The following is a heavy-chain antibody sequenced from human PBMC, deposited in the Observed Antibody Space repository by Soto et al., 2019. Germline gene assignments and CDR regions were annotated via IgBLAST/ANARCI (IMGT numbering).Heavy chain of an antibody. D-gene: IGHD2-15*01. CDR2: ISGSGDST. V-gene: IGHV3-23*01. J-gene: IGHJ4*02. CDR1: GFTFSSYA. CDR3: AHNSGGSCYSTLDS. Sequence: GGSLRLSCAASGFTFSSYAMTWVRQAPGKGLEWVSAISGSGDSTYYVDSVKGRFTISRDNSKNTLYLQMNSLRAEDTALYYCAHNSGGSCYSTLDSWGQGTLVTVS.